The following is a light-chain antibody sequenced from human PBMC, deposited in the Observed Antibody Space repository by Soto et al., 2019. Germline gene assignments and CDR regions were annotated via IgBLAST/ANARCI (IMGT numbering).Light chain of an antibody. CDR1: DSIDRY. CDR3: QRTYNAPFT. V-gene: IGKV1-39*01. Sequence: DIQMTQSPSSLSAFVGDTVTISCRATDSIDRYLNWYQQKPGQATRVLITAASTLQSGVPSRFSGSGSGTDFTLTINNLQPEDFATYYCQRTYNAPFTFGPGTKVAIK. J-gene: IGKJ3*01. CDR2: AAS.